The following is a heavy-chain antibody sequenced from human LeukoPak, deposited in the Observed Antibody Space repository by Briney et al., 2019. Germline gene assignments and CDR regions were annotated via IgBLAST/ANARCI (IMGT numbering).Heavy chain of an antibody. J-gene: IGHJ4*02. CDR3: AREERYFDWLSASLYYFDY. D-gene: IGHD3-9*01. CDR2: INHSGST. V-gene: IGHV4-39*07. Sequence: SETLSLTCAVSGGSISSSSYYWGWIRQPPGKGLEWIGEINHSGSTNYNPSLKSRVTISVDTSKNQFSLKLSSVTAADTAVYYCAREERYFDWLSASLYYFDYWGQGTLVTVSS. CDR1: GGSISSSSYY.